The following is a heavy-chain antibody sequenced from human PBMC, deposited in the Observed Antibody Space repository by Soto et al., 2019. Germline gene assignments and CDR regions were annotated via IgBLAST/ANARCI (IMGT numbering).Heavy chain of an antibody. CDR3: AKDAVPYNGEWDWFDL. V-gene: IGHV3-23*01. D-gene: IGHD3-10*01. Sequence: EVQLLESGGGLVQPGGSLRLSCAASGFTFKNYAMTWVRQAPGKGMEWVSSIGGSGSGAHYADSVKGRFTVSRDDSKNTLYLQMSGLRVDDTALHYCAKDAVPYNGEWDWFDLWGQGTLVTVSS. CDR1: GFTFKNYA. CDR2: IGGSGSGA. J-gene: IGHJ5*02.